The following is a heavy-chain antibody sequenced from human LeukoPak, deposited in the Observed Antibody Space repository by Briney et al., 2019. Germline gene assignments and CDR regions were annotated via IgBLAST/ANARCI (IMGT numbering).Heavy chain of an antibody. J-gene: IGHJ4*02. Sequence: SETLSLTCTVSGGSISSSSYYWGWIRQPPGKGLEWIGSIHYSGSTYYNPSLKSRVTISVDTSKNQFSLKLSSVTAADTAVYYCARRLYGYIIEHYFDYWGQGTLVTVSS. CDR1: GGSISSSSYY. CDR3: ARRLYGYIIEHYFDY. D-gene: IGHD5-24*01. CDR2: IHYSGST. V-gene: IGHV4-39*01.